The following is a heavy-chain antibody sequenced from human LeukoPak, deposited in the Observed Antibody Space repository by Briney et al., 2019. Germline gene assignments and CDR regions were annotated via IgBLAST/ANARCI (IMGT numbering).Heavy chain of an antibody. J-gene: IGHJ4*02. Sequence: GGSLRLSCAASGFTFTSFAMSWVRQAPGKGLEWVSTISRGGVATYYANSVKGRFTISRDNSKNTVYLQMNSLRAEDTAVYYCARDSGYWSDYWGQGTLVTVFS. V-gene: IGHV3-23*01. D-gene: IGHD2-2*03. CDR3: ARDSGYWSDY. CDR1: GFTFTSFA. CDR2: ISRGGVAT.